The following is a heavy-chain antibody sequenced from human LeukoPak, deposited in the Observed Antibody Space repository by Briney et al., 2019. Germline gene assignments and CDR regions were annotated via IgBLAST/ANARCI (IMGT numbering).Heavy chain of an antibody. CDR1: GYTFTSYG. CDR3: ARDQGITIFGVVTNYYMDV. D-gene: IGHD3-3*01. J-gene: IGHJ6*03. CDR2: ISAYNGNT. Sequence: ASVKVSCKASGYTFTSYGISWVRQAPGQGLEWMGWISAYNGNTNYAQKLQGRVTMTTNTSTSTAYMELRSLRSDDTAVYYCARDQGITIFGVVTNYYMDVWGKGTTVTVSS. V-gene: IGHV1-18*01.